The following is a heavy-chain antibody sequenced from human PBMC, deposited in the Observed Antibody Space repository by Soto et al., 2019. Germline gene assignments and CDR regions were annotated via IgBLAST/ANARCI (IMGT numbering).Heavy chain of an antibody. V-gene: IGHV3-15*01. D-gene: IGHD7-27*01. J-gene: IGHJ4*01. CDR2: IKNKADGGTT. Sequence: GGSLRLSCVASGITFINTWMTWVRQAPGKGLEWVGRIKNKADGGTTDYAAPVEGRFSISRDDSKSTLYLQMSSLQNEDTAVYYCTTHWGPFEFWGQGALVTVSS. CDR3: TTHWGPFEF. CDR1: GITFINTW.